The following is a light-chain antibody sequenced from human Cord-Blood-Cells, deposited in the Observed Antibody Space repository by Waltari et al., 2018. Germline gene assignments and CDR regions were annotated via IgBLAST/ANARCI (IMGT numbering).Light chain of an antibody. V-gene: IGLV2-8*01. J-gene: IGLJ2*01. CDR1: SSDVGGYNY. CDR3: SSYAGSNNFVV. Sequence: QSALTQPPSASGSPGQSVTISCTGTSSDVGGYNYVSWYQQHPGKAPKLMSYEVSKRPSGAPVRFSGSKSGNSASLTVSGLQAEDEADYYCSSYAGSNNFVVFGGGTKLTVL. CDR2: EVS.